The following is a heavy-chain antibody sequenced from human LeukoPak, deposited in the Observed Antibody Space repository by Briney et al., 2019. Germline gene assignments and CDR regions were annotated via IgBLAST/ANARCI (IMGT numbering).Heavy chain of an antibody. Sequence: GGSLRLSCAASGFTFSSYAIHWVRQAPGKGLEWVAVVSNDGRNKYCADSVKGRFTISRDNYKNMLYLQMNSLRAEDTAVYYCARGSFSSSWYCDYWGQGTLVTVSS. CDR3: ARGSFSSSWYCDY. J-gene: IGHJ4*02. CDR1: GFTFSSYA. CDR2: VSNDGRNK. D-gene: IGHD6-13*01. V-gene: IGHV3-30*04.